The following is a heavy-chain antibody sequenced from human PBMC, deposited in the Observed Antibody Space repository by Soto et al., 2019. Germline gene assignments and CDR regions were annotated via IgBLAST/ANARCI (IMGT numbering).Heavy chain of an antibody. J-gene: IGHJ4*02. CDR3: ARDAPGGFGELLFYFDY. V-gene: IGHV1-69*12. Sequence: QVQLVQSGAEVKKPGSSVKVSCKASGDTFSSYTLSWVRQAPGQGLEWMGGIIPIFGTPHYAQKFQGRVTMTADESTSTAYMERSSLRSEDTAVYYCARDAPGGFGELLFYFDYWGQGTLVTVSS. CDR1: GDTFSSYT. D-gene: IGHD3-10*01. CDR2: IIPIFGTP.